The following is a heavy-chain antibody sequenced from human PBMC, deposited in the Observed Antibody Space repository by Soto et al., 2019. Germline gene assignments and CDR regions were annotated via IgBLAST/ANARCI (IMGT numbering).Heavy chain of an antibody. CDR2: ISTGNGDT. D-gene: IGHD6-19*01. J-gene: IGHJ5*02. CDR3: AREPPTKINGWYNWFDP. V-gene: IGHV1-3*04. Sequence: ASVKVSCKASGYTFTSYPMHWVRQAPGQRLEWMGWISTGNGDTKYSQKFQGRVTITRDTSATTAYMELSSLRSEDTAVYYCAREPPTKINGWYNWFDPWGQGTQVTVSS. CDR1: GYTFTSYP.